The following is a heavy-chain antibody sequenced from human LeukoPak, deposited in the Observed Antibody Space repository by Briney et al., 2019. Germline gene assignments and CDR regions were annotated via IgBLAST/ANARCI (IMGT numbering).Heavy chain of an antibody. V-gene: IGHV3-48*04. CDR1: GFTFSSYS. CDR2: ISSSSSTI. Sequence: PGGSLRLSCAASGFTFSSYSMNWVRQAPGKGLEWVSYISSSSSTIYYADSVKGRFTISRDNAKNSLYLQMNSLRAEGTAVYYCARDLVGAAFDYWGQGTLVTVSS. CDR3: ARDLVGAAFDY. J-gene: IGHJ4*02. D-gene: IGHD1-26*01.